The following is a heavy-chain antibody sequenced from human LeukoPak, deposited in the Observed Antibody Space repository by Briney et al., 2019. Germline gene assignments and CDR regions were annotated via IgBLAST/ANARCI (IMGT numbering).Heavy chain of an antibody. Sequence: SETLSLTCTVSGGSISSYYWSWIRQPPGKGLEWIGYIYYSGSTNYNPSLKSRVTISVDTSKNQFSLKLTSVTAADTAVYYCASVYDFWSGYYNYWGQGTLVTVSS. D-gene: IGHD3-3*01. J-gene: IGHJ4*02. CDR1: GGSISSYY. CDR2: IYYSGST. V-gene: IGHV4-59*01. CDR3: ASVYDFWSGYYNY.